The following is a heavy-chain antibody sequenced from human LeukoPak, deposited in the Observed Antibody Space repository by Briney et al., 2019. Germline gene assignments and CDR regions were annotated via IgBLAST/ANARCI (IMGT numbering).Heavy chain of an antibody. CDR1: GGSIRSSSYY. J-gene: IGHJ4*02. Sequence: SSETLSLTCTVSGGSIRSSSYYWGWIRQPPGKGLEWIGSMYYNGSTYYKLSLKSRITISVDTSKNQFSLKLSSVTAADTAVYYCGSSIDYWGQGTLVTVSS. CDR3: GSSIDY. CDR2: MYYNGST. V-gene: IGHV4-39*01. D-gene: IGHD2-2*01.